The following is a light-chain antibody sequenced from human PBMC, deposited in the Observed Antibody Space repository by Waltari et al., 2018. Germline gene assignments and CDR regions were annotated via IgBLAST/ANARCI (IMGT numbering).Light chain of an antibody. V-gene: IGKV1-5*03. Sequence: DIQMTQSPSSLSASVGDRVTITCRASQSISNWLAWYQQKPGKAPILLIYKASMFKSGVPSRFSRSGSGTQFTLTISSLQPGDFATYYCQQYNTYSSFGQGTKLEIK. CDR1: QSISNW. J-gene: IGKJ2*01. CDR2: KAS. CDR3: QQYNTYSS.